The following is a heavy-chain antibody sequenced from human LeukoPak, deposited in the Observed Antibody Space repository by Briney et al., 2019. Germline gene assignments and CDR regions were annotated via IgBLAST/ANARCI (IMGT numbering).Heavy chain of an antibody. CDR2: ISGSGGSA. D-gene: IGHD3-10*01. Sequence: PGGSLRLSCAASGFTVSSNYMSWVRQAPGKGLEWVSAISGSGGSAYYADSVKGRFTISRDNSKNTLYLQMNSLRAEDTAVYYCAKTVSGSYSYQGGDYWGQGTLVTVSS. V-gene: IGHV3-23*01. J-gene: IGHJ4*02. CDR1: GFTVSSNY. CDR3: AKTVSGSYSYQGGDY.